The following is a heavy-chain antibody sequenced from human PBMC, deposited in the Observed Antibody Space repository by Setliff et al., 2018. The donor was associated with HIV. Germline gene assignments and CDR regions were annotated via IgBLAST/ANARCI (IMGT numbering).Heavy chain of an antibody. CDR3: ARGRMAAAGMFIPRALDY. CDR2: ISSSSSTI. Sequence: GGSLRPSCAASGFTLSSHSMSWVRQAPGKGLEWISYISSSSSTIYYADSVKGRVTFTTDEPTSTAYMELRSLRSDDTAIFYCARGRMAAAGMFIPRALDYWGQGTLVTVSS. D-gene: IGHD6-13*01. J-gene: IGHJ4*02. V-gene: IGHV3-48*01. CDR1: GFTLSSHS.